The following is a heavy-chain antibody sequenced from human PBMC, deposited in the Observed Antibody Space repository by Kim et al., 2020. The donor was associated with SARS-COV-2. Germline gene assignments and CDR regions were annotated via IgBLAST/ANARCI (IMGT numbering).Heavy chain of an antibody. Sequence: GGSLRLSCAASGFTFSDYYMSWIRQAPGKGLEWVSYISSSGSTIYYADSVKGRFTISRDNAKNSLYLQMNSLRAEDTAVYYCARDVGIAAAGTPYYYYGMDVWGQGTTVTVSS. J-gene: IGHJ6*02. CDR1: GFTFSDYY. CDR3: ARDVGIAAAGTPYYYYGMDV. D-gene: IGHD6-13*01. CDR2: ISSSGSTI. V-gene: IGHV3-11*01.